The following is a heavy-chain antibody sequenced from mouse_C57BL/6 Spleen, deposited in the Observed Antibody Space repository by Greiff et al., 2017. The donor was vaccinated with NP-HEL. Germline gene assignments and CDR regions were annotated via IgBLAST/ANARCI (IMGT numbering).Heavy chain of an antibody. CDR1: GFSFNTYA. CDR2: IRSKSNNYAT. Sequence: DAGGGLVQPKGSLKLSCAASGFSFNTYAMNWVRQAPGKGLEWVARIRSKSNNYATYYADSVKDRFTISRDDSDSMLYLQMNNLKTEDTAMYYCVRRGYYDLYYAMDYWGQGTSVTVSS. CDR3: VRRGYYDLYYAMDY. D-gene: IGHD2-4*01. J-gene: IGHJ4*01. V-gene: IGHV10-1*01.